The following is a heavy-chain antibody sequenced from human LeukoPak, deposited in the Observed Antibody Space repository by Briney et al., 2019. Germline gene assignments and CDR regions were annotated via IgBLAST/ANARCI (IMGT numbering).Heavy chain of an antibody. V-gene: IGHV4-4*07. CDR3: ARGGYYYYYGMDV. Sequence: PETLSLTCTVSGGSISSYYWSWIRPPAGKGLEWSGRIYTSGSTNYNPPLKRRVTMSADTTKNQFCLKLSSVTAAETAVYYCARGGYYYYYGMDVWGQGTTVSVSS. J-gene: IGHJ6*02. CDR1: GGSISSYY. CDR2: IYTSGST.